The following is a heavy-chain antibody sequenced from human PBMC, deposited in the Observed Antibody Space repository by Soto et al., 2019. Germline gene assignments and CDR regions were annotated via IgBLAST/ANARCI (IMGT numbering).Heavy chain of an antibody. D-gene: IGHD6-13*01. V-gene: IGHV1-69*04. Sequence: ASVKVSCKASGGTFSSYAISWVRQAPGQGLEWMGRIIPILGIANYAQKFQGRVTITADKSTSTAYMELSSVRSEDTAVYYCARGKGRDSSSYYYYGMDVWGQGTTVTVSS. J-gene: IGHJ6*02. CDR1: GGTFSSYA. CDR3: ARGKGRDSSSYYYYGMDV. CDR2: IIPILGIA.